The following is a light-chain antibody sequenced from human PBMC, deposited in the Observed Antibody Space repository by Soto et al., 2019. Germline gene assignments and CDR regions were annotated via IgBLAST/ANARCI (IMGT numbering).Light chain of an antibody. CDR3: QQYNSWTLIT. Sequence: EIVMTQSPATLSVSPGERATLSCRASQSISSNLAWYQQKPGQAPRLLVYGASTRATGIPARFSGTGSGTELTLTISSLQSEDFAVYYCQQYNSWTLITFGQGTRLEIK. J-gene: IGKJ5*01. V-gene: IGKV3-15*01. CDR2: GAS. CDR1: QSISSN.